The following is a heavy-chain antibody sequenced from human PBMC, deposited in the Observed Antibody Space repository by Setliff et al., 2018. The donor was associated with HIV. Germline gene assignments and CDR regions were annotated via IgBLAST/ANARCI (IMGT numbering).Heavy chain of an antibody. CDR2: ISAHSGYA. J-gene: IGHJ5*02. CDR3: ARPVGGTGFDP. D-gene: IGHD1-26*01. V-gene: IGHV1-18*01. CDR1: GYTLSTYG. Sequence: ASVKVSCKASGYTLSTYGISWVRQAPGQGLEWMGWISAHSGYAKSAQKFQGRVTMDTDTSTNTAYMELKSLRSDDTAVYYCARPVGGTGFDPWGQGTLVTVSS.